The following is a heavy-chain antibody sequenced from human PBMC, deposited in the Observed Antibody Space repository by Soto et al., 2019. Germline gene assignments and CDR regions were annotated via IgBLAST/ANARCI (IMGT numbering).Heavy chain of an antibody. Sequence: ASVTVSCKASVYTFTSYGLSWVRQAPGQGLEWMGWISAYNRNTNYAQKLQGRVTMTTDTSTSTAYMELRSLRSDDTAVYYCARVIAAAADFDYWGQGTLVTVSS. J-gene: IGHJ4*02. CDR2: ISAYNRNT. D-gene: IGHD6-25*01. V-gene: IGHV1-18*01. CDR1: VYTFTSYG. CDR3: ARVIAAAADFDY.